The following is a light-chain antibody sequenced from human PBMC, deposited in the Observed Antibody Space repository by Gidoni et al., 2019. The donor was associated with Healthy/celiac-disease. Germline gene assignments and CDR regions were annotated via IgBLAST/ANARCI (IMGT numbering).Light chain of an antibody. J-gene: IGKJ5*01. Sequence: ESQMTQSPSSLSASVGDRVTITCRASQSISSYLNWYQQKPGKAPKLLFYAASSLQSGVPSRFSGSGSGTDFTLTISSLQPEDFATYYCQQSYSTPITFGQGTRLEIK. CDR1: QSISSY. CDR3: QQSYSTPIT. CDR2: AAS. V-gene: IGKV1-39*01.